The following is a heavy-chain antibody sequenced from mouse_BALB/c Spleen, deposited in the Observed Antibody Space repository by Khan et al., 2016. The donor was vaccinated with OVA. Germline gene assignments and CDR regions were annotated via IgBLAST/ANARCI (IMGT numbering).Heavy chain of an antibody. CDR3: ARTGYYYFDY. CDR2: ISSGSNTI. Sequence: EVELVESGGGLVQPGGSRKLSCAASGFTFSGFGMHWVRQAPEKGLEWVAFISSGSNTIYYADTVKGRFTISRDNPKKTLFLQMTSLRSEATAMYFCARTGYYYFDYWGQGTTLTVSS. V-gene: IGHV5-17*02. J-gene: IGHJ2*01. D-gene: IGHD2-3*01. CDR1: GFTFSGFG.